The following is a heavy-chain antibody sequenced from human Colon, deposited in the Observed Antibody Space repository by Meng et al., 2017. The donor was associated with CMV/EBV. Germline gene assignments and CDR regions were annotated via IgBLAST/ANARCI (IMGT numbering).Heavy chain of an antibody. J-gene: IGHJ6*02. D-gene: IGHD1-1*01. Sequence: ASVKVSCKASGYTFTDYGISWLRQAPGQGLEWMGWINFNSGGTKYAQKFQGRVTMTRDTSLTTAYMELSRLTSDDTAVYYCAGDQLYYGMDVWGQGTTVTVSS. CDR3: AGDQLYYGMDV. V-gene: IGHV1-2*02. CDR1: GYTFTDYG. CDR2: INFNSGGT.